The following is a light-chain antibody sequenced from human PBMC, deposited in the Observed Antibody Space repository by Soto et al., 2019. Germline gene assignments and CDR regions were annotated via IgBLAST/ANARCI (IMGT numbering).Light chain of an antibody. CDR2: GND. Sequence: QSMLTQPPSVSGAPGQRVTISCAGSSSNIGATSVHWYQQVPGAAPKLLIYGNDNRPSGVPDRFSGSKSGTSASLAITGLQAEDEADYYCQTYDYSLSSSVFGGGTKLTVL. J-gene: IGLJ3*02. CDR3: QTYDYSLSSSV. CDR1: SSNIGATS. V-gene: IGLV1-40*01.